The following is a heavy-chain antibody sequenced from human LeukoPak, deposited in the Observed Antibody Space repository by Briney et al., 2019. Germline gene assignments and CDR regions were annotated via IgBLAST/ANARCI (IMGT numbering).Heavy chain of an antibody. CDR2: IYTSGST. CDR3: ARDYYDSSGYYADY. Sequence: SETLSLTCTVSGGSISSYYWSWIRQPAGKGLEWIGRIYTSGSTNYNPSLKSRVTMSVDTSKHQFSLKLSSVTAADTAVYYCARDYYDSSGYYADYWGQGTLVTVSS. D-gene: IGHD3-22*01. CDR1: GGSISSYY. V-gene: IGHV4-4*07. J-gene: IGHJ4*02.